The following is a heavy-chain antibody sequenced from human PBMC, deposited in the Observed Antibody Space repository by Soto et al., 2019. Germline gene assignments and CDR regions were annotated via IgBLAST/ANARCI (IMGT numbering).Heavy chain of an antibody. CDR2: ISSSGANT. J-gene: IGHJ5*02. V-gene: IGHV3-23*01. CDR1: GFTFSSYA. D-gene: IGHD6-19*01. CDR3: AKGALAGSTQDNWFDP. Sequence: EVQLLESGGGLVQPGGSLRLSCAASGFTFSSYAMIWVRQAPGKGLEWVSAISSSGANTYYADSVKGRFTISRDNSKNTLYLQMNNLRAEDTAVYYCAKGALAGSTQDNWFDPWGQGALVTVSS.